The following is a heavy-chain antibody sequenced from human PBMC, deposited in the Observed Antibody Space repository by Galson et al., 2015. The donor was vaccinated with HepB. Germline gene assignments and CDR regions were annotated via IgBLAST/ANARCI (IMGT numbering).Heavy chain of an antibody. CDR3: ATKVIDSGSYFDY. CDR2: FDPEDGET. CDR1: GYTLTELS. J-gene: IGHJ4*02. V-gene: IGHV1-24*01. Sequence: SVKVSCKVSGYTLTELSMHWVRQAPGKGLEWMGGFDPEDGETIYAQKFQGRVTMTEDTSTDTAYMELSSLRSEDTAVYYCATKVIDSGSYFDYWGQGTLVTVSS. D-gene: IGHD1-26*01.